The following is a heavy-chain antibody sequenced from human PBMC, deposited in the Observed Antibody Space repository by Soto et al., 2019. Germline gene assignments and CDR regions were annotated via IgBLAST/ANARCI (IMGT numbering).Heavy chain of an antibody. Sequence: HPGGSLRLSCAASGFTFSSYAMHWVRQAPGKGLDWVALISFDGSNEYYADSVKGRFTISRDNSKNTLLLQMHSLRTEDTAVYYCARVSRGYSNFDAFDLWGQGTMVTVSS. CDR1: GFTFSSYA. CDR3: ARVSRGYSNFDAFDL. V-gene: IGHV3-30-3*01. J-gene: IGHJ3*01. CDR2: ISFDGSNE. D-gene: IGHD5-18*01.